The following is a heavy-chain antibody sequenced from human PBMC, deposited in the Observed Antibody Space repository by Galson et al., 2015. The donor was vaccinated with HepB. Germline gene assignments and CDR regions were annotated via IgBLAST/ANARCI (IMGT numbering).Heavy chain of an antibody. V-gene: IGHV1-24*01. CDR2: FDPEDGET. J-gene: IGHJ4*02. CDR1: GYTLTELS. CDR3: ATRVAVAGTWVPYFDY. D-gene: IGHD6-19*01. Sequence: SVKVSCKVSGYTLTELSMHWVRQAPGKGLEWMGGFDPEDGETIYAQKFQGRVTMTEDTSTDTAYMELSSLRSEDTAVYYCATRVAVAGTWVPYFDYWGQGTLVTVSS.